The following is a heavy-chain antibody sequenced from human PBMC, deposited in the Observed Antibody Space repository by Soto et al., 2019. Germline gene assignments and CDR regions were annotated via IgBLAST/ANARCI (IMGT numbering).Heavy chain of an antibody. CDR3: ARKGWPDVFDI. Sequence: QVQLQESGPGLVKPSQTLSLTCTVSGGSISSGDYYWSWIRQPPGKGLEWIGYIYYSGSTYYKSSLKSRFIISIDTSKNQFSLKLSSVTAADTAVYYCARKGWPDVFDIWGQGAMVTVSS. V-gene: IGHV4-30-4*01. J-gene: IGHJ3*02. CDR1: GGSISSGDYY. CDR2: IYYSGST.